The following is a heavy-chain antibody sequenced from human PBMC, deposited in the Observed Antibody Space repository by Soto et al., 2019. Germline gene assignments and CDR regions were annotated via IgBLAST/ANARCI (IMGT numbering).Heavy chain of an antibody. Sequence: QVQLVQSGAEVKKPGASVKVSCKASGYTFTSYGISWVRQAPGQGLEWMGWISAYNGNTNYAQKLQGRVTMTTDTSTSTAYMELRSLRSDDTAVYYCARGLAAPFGGLGIAAAGTIDYWGQGTLVTVSS. CDR2: ISAYNGNT. CDR1: GYTFTSYG. D-gene: IGHD6-13*01. J-gene: IGHJ4*02. V-gene: IGHV1-18*01. CDR3: ARGLAAPFGGLGIAAAGTIDY.